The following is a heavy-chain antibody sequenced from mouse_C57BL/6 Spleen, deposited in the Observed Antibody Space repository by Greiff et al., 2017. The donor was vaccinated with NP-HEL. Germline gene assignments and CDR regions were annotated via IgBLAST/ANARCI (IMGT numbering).Heavy chain of an antibody. D-gene: IGHD2-4*01. CDR2: FHPYNDDT. Sequence: QVQLKASGAELVKPGASVKMSCKASGYTFTTYPLEWMKQNHGKSLEWIGNFHPYNDDTTYNEKFKGKATLTVEKSASTVYLELNRLTSDDSAVYYCARPYDYDGPYYFDYWGQGTTRTVSS. CDR1: GYTFTTYP. J-gene: IGHJ2*01. CDR3: ARPYDYDGPYYFDY. V-gene: IGHV1-47*01.